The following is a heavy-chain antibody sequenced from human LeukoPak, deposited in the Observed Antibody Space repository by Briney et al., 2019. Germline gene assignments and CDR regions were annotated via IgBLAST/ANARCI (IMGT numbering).Heavy chain of an antibody. Sequence: GGSLRLSCAASGFTFSSYAMSWVRQAPGKGLEWVSAISGSGGSTHYADSVKGRFTISRDNSKNTLYLQMNSLRAEDTAVYYCAKDFGYCSGGSCYSEEGSYYFDYWGQGTLVTVSS. D-gene: IGHD2-15*01. J-gene: IGHJ4*02. CDR1: GFTFSSYA. V-gene: IGHV3-23*01. CDR2: ISGSGGST. CDR3: AKDFGYCSGGSCYSEEGSYYFDY.